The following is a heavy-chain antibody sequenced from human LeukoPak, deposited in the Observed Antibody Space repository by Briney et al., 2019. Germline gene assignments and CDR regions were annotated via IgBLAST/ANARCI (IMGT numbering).Heavy chain of an antibody. CDR1: RYTFSSYW. V-gene: IGHV1-46*01. CDR2: FNPSGGTT. Sequence: ASVKVSCKASRYTFSSYWMHWVRQAPGQGLEWMGIFNPSGGTTTYAQRFQGRVTMTRDMSTSTVYMELSSLRSEYTAVYYCARGGYYGSGNDFRFDPWGQGTLVTVSS. D-gene: IGHD3-10*01. CDR3: ARGGYYGSGNDFRFDP. J-gene: IGHJ5*02.